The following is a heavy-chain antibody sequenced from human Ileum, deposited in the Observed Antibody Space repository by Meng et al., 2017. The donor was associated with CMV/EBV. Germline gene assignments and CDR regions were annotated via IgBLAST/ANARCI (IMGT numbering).Heavy chain of an antibody. CDR1: GFTFNNYA. CDR3: AKAEEASRLVESFLHY. V-gene: IGHV3-23*01. D-gene: IGHD6-19*01. CDR2: IRGNADII. Sequence: GESLKISCTASGFTFNNYAMTWVRQAPGKGLEWVSVIRGNADIIYYADSVKGRFTISRDNSKNTLYLQMHSRRAEDTAIYYCAKAEEASRLVESFLHYWGQGTLVTVSS. J-gene: IGHJ4*02.